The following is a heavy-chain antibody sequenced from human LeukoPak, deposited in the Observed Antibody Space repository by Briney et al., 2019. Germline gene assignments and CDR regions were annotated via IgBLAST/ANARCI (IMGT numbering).Heavy chain of an antibody. CDR2: ISWDGGYT. CDR3: AKDDRAVAGTGYFDY. J-gene: IGHJ4*02. D-gene: IGHD6-19*01. V-gene: IGHV3-43D*03. CDR1: GFTFSSYA. Sequence: GGSLRLSCAASGFTFSSYAMSWVRQAPGKGLEWVSVISWDGGYTYYADSVKGRFTISRDNSKNSLYLQMNSLRTEDTALYYCAKDDRAVAGTGYFDYWGQGTLVTVSS.